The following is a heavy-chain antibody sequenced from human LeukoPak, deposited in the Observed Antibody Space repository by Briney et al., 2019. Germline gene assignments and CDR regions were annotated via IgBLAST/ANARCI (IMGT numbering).Heavy chain of an antibody. CDR2: IKQDGSEK. J-gene: IGHJ4*02. Sequence: GGSLRLSCAASGFTFSSYWMSWVRQAPGKGLEWVANIKQDGSEKYYVDPVKGRFTISRDNAKNSLYLQMNSLRAEDTAVYYCARGDTAMVLYYFDYWGQGTLVTVSS. CDR1: GFTFSSYW. CDR3: ARGDTAMVLYYFDY. D-gene: IGHD5-18*01. V-gene: IGHV3-7*01.